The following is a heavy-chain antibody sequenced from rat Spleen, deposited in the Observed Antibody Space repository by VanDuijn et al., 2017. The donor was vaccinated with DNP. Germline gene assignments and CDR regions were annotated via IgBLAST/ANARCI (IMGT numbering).Heavy chain of an antibody. CDR1: GFTFSDYN. D-gene: IGHD1-11*01. J-gene: IGHJ2*01. CDR2: ISYDGGST. V-gene: IGHV5-22*01. CDR3: ARHGRRVFDY. Sequence: EVQLVESGGGLVQPGRSLKLSCAASGFTFSDYNMAWVRQAPTKGLELVAYISYDGGSTYCGDSVKGRFTISRDNAKSTLYLQMNSLRSEDMATYYCARHGRRVFDYWGQGVMVTVSS.